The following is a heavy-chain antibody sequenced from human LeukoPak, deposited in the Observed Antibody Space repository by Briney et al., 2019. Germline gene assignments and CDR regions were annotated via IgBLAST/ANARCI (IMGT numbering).Heavy chain of an antibody. CDR2: NGSTGGSV. D-gene: IGHD6-19*01. CDR1: CFNHSYYA. Sequence: PGGPLRLPCCASCFNHSYYALTWLRQPPRREREWVSANGSTGGSVYYADFVKGRFAISRDNAKNSLYLQMNSLRDEDTAVYSCANAITGYSSGWDDEEDYWGQGTLVIVSS. CDR3: ANAITGYSSGWDDEEDY. J-gene: IGHJ4*02. V-gene: IGHV3-23*01.